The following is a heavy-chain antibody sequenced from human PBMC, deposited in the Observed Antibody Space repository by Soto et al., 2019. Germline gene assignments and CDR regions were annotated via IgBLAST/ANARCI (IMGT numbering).Heavy chain of an antibody. V-gene: IGHV4-34*01. Sequence: ETLSLTCAVYGGSFSGYYWSWIRQPPGKGLEWIGEINHSGSTNYNTSLKRRVTISVDTSKNQFSLKLSSVTAADTAVYYFARAAYSSSWYGLFFDSWGQGTLVTVSS. CDR3: ARAAYSSSWYGLFFDS. CDR1: GGSFSGYY. J-gene: IGHJ4*02. CDR2: INHSGST. D-gene: IGHD6-13*01.